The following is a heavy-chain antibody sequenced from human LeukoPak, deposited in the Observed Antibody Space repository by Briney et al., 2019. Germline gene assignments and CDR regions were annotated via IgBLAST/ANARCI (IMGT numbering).Heavy chain of an antibody. V-gene: IGHV3-7*03. Sequence: PGGSLRLSCAASGFSFSSYWMSWVRQAPGKGLEWVANIKQDGSDKKYVDSVKGRFTISRDNAKNSLYLQMNSLRAEDTAVYYCAKGRGSLDDWGQGTLVTVSS. CDR3: AKGRGSLDD. CDR1: GFSFSSYW. CDR2: IKQDGSDK. J-gene: IGHJ4*02. D-gene: IGHD1-26*01.